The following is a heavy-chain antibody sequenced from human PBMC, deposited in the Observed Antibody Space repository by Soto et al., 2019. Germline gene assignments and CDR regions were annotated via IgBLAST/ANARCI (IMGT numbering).Heavy chain of an antibody. J-gene: IGHJ4*02. CDR1: AFTFNSYA. CDR3: AKSRYSDSSGDFYDY. Sequence: GGSLRLSCAASAFTFNSYAMSWVRQAPGKGLEWVSGIGGSGRTTYYADSVKGRFTISRDNSNNTLFLQMNSLRAEDTAVYYCAKSRYSDSSGDFYDYWGQGTLVTVSS. V-gene: IGHV3-23*01. D-gene: IGHD3-22*01. CDR2: IGGSGRTT.